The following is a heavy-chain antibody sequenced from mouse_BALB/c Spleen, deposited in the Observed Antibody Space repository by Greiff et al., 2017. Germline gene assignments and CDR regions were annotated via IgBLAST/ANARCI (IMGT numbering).Heavy chain of an antibody. D-gene: IGHD2-1*01. J-gene: IGHJ4*01. CDR1: GYTFTSYW. CDR2: IYPGDGDT. V-gene: IGHV1-87*01. Sequence: QVQLKESGAELARPGASVKLSCKASGYTFTSYWMQWVKQRPGQGLEWIGAIYPGDGDTRYTQKFKGKATLTADKSSSTAYMQLSSLASEDSAVYYCAIYGNYEDYYAMDYWGQGTSVTVSS. CDR3: AIYGNYEDYYAMDY.